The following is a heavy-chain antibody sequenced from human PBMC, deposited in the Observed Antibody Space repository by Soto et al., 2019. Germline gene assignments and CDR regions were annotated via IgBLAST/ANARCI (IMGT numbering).Heavy chain of an antibody. CDR3: ARFNSGYDRRSCDT. J-gene: IGHJ5*02. CDR1: GGSISSSNW. D-gene: IGHD5-12*01. Sequence: QVQLQESGPGLVKPSGTLSLTCAVSGGSISSSNWWSWVRQPPGKGLDWIGEIYHSGSTNYHPSLKSRVTVSVDKSKNQFSLKLSSVTAADTAVYDCARFNSGYDRRSCDTWGQGTMVTVSS. V-gene: IGHV4-4*02. CDR2: IYHSGST.